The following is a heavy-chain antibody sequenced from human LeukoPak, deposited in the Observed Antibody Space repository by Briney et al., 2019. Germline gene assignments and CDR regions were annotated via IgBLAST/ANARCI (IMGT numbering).Heavy chain of an antibody. CDR2: MNPNSGNT. D-gene: IGHD2-15*01. CDR1: GYTFTSYD. V-gene: IGHV1-8*01. Sequence: ASVKVSCKASGYTFTSYDINWVRQATGQGLEWMGWMNPNSGNTGYAQKFQGRVTMTRNTSISTAYMEVSSLRSEDTAVYYCARGYCSDGRCYSQFEFWGQGTLVTVSS. J-gene: IGHJ4*02. CDR3: ARGYCSDGRCYSQFEF.